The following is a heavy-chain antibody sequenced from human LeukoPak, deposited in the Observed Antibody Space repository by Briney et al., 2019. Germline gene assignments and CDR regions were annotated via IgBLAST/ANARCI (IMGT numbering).Heavy chain of an antibody. V-gene: IGHV1-8*01. CDR2: LSPTSGNT. D-gene: IGHD1-26*01. CDR1: GYTFTTYD. CDR3: ARGEAIVGSY. J-gene: IGHJ4*02. Sequence: ASVKVSCKASGYTFTTYDINWVRQAPGQGLEWLGWLSPTSGNTGYAQKFQGRVTMNRDTSTSTVYMELSSLTSDDTAVYYCARGEAIVGSYWGQGTLVTVSS.